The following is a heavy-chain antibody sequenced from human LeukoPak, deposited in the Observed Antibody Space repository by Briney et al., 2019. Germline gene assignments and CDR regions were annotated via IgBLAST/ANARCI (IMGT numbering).Heavy chain of an antibody. CDR3: ARERAVNGWTSAHFDN. V-gene: IGHV3-30*14. J-gene: IGHJ4*02. Sequence: GGSLRLSCTTSGFTFSGYSIHWVRQAPGKGLEWVSVISNDGNTKYYADSVRGRFTISRDNAANTVYFQVNSLRTEDTAVYYCARERAVNGWTSAHFDNWGQGTLVTVSS. D-gene: IGHD6-19*01. CDR1: GFTFSGYS. CDR2: ISNDGNTK.